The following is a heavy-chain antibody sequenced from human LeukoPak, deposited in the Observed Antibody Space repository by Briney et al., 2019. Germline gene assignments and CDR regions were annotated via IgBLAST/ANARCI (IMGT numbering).Heavy chain of an antibody. CDR2: IYYSGST. V-gene: IGHV4-30-4*01. CDR3: ARVAYYDFWSGYYTEWYFDL. CDR1: GGSISSGDYY. Sequence: PSETLSLTCTVSGGSISSGDYYWSWIRQPPGKGLEWIGYIYYSGSTYYNPSLKSRVTISVDTSKNHFSLKLSSVTAADTAVYYCARVAYYDFWSGYYTEWYFDLWGRGTLVTVSS. J-gene: IGHJ2*01. D-gene: IGHD3-3*01.